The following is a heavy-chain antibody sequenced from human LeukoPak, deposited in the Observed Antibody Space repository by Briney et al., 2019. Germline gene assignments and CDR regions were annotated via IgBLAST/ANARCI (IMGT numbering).Heavy chain of an antibody. CDR3: ARSRRGMVRGAAY. J-gene: IGHJ4*02. Sequence: SETLSLTCAVYGGSFSGYYWSWIRQPPGKGLEWIGEINHSGSTNYNPSLKSRVTISVDTSKNQFSLKLSSVTAADTAVYYCARSRRGMVRGAAYWGQGTLVTVSS. CDR1: GGSFSGYY. V-gene: IGHV4-34*01. CDR2: INHSGST. D-gene: IGHD3-10*01.